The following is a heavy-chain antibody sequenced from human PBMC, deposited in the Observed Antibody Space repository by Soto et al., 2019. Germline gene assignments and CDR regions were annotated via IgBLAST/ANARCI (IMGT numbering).Heavy chain of an antibody. CDR2: IYYSGST. J-gene: IGHJ5*02. CDR3: ARVIVVVVAATSNWFDP. CDR1: GGSISSGDYY. D-gene: IGHD2-15*01. V-gene: IGHV4-30-4*01. Sequence: QVQLQESGPGLVKPSQTLSLTCTVSGGSISSGDYYWSWIRQPPGKGLEWIGYIYYSGSTYYNPSLKSRVTISVDTSKNQCSLELSSVTAADTAVYYCARVIVVVVAATSNWFDPWGQGTLVTVSS.